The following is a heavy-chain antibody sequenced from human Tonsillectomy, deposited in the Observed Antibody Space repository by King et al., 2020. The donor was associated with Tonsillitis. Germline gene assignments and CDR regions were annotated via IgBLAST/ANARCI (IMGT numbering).Heavy chain of an antibody. CDR1: GGTFSRHA. D-gene: IGHD1-26*01. V-gene: IGHV1-69*01. CDR3: ARTPYNSGTYYYAFDI. J-gene: IGHJ3*02. CDR2: IIPIFGTT. Sequence: VQLVESGAEVKEPGSSVKVSCKASGGTFSRHAINWVRQAPGQGLEWMGGIIPIFGTTNYAQKFQGRLTITADESTGTAYMEMSSLGSMDTAVYYCARTPYNSGTYYYAFDIWGQGTMVTVSS.